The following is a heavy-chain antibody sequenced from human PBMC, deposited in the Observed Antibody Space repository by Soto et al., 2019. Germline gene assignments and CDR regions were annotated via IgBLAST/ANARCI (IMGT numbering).Heavy chain of an antibody. Sequence: QVQLQESGPGLVKPSDTLSLTCTVSLGSISGYDWTWIRQPPGKELEWIGNMYYSGSTNYNPSLQSRVTISVAPSQKQFSLKLRSVTTADTAVYYCARAFRGHDYWGQGTLVTVSS. V-gene: IGHV4-59*07. CDR3: ARAFRGHDY. D-gene: IGHD3-10*01. J-gene: IGHJ4*02. CDR1: LGSISGYD. CDR2: MYYSGST.